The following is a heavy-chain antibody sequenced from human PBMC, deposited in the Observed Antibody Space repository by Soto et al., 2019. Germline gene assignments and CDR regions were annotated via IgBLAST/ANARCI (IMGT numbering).Heavy chain of an antibody. CDR3: AKTGPQRWVNWFGP. CDR2: ISGSGGSK. D-gene: IGHD4-17*01. CDR1: GFTFSSYA. V-gene: IGHV3-23*01. J-gene: IGHJ5*02. Sequence: GGSLRLSCAACGFTFSSYAMSWVRQAPGKGLEWVSAISGSGGSKYYADSVKGRFTISRDNSKNTLYLQMNSLRAEDTAVYYCAKTGPQRWVNWFGPWGQGTLVTVSS.